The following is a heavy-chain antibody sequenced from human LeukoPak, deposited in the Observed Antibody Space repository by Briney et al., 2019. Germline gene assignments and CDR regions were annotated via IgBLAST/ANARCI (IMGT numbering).Heavy chain of an antibody. D-gene: IGHD3-22*01. CDR1: GYTFTSYD. CDR2: INPNSGGT. Sequence: GASVTVSCTASGYTFTSYDINWVRQAPGQGLEWMGRINPNSGGTNYAQKFQGRVTMTRDTSISTVYMELSRLRSDDTAVYYCARVGYYESSGYYEYWGQGTLVTVSS. J-gene: IGHJ4*02. CDR3: ARVGYYESSGYYEY. V-gene: IGHV1-2*06.